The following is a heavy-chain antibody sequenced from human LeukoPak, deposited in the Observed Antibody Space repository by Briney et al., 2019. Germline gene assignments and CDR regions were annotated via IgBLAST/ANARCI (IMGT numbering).Heavy chain of an antibody. J-gene: IGHJ4*02. Sequence: GGSLRLSCAASWFTVSSNYMSWVRQAPGKGLEWVSVIYSGGRTYYADSVKGRFTISRDNSKNTLYLQMNSLRAEDTTVYYCARERLGYQLLLRGYFDYWGQGTLVTVSS. D-gene: IGHD2-2*01. V-gene: IGHV3-53*05. CDR3: ARERLGYQLLLRGYFDY. CDR1: WFTVSSNY. CDR2: IYSGGRT.